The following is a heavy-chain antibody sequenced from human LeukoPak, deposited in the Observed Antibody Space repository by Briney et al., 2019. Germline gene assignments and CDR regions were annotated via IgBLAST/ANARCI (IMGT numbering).Heavy chain of an antibody. D-gene: IGHD3-10*01. J-gene: IGHJ4*02. Sequence: GGSLRLSCTASGFTFGDYGMSWVRQAPGKGLEWVGFIRSKAYGGTTEYAASVKGRFTISRDDSKSIAYLQVNSLKTEDTAVYYCTGSFGELSFFAYWGQGTLVTVSS. V-gene: IGHV3-49*04. CDR1: GFTFGDYG. CDR3: TGSFGELSFFAY. CDR2: IRSKAYGGTT.